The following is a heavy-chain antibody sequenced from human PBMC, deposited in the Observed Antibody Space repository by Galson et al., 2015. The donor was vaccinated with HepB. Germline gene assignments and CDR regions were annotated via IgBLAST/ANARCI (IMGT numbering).Heavy chain of an antibody. J-gene: IGHJ4*02. V-gene: IGHV1-18*01. CDR2: ISAYNGNT. Sequence: SVKVSCKASGYTFTSYGISWVRQAPGQGLEWMGWISAYNGNTNYAQKLQGRVTMTTDTSTSTAYMELRSLRSDDTAVYYCARRAGDIVVVPAAIELDYWGQGTLVTVSS. CDR1: GYTFTSYG. CDR3: ARRAGDIVVVPAAIELDY. D-gene: IGHD2-2*02.